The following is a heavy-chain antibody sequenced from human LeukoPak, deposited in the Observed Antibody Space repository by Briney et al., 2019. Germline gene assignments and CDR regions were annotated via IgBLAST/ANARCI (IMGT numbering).Heavy chain of an antibody. CDR2: ITGRGEST. Sequence: PGGSLRLSCAASGFTVSSNYMNWVRQAPGKGLEWVSGITGRGESTYYADSVKGRFTISRDNSKNTLYLQMNSLRAGDTAIYYCAKDRRLASFDYGGQGTLVPVPS. D-gene: IGHD6-25*01. J-gene: IGHJ4*02. CDR3: AKDRRLASFDY. CDR1: GFTVSSNY. V-gene: IGHV3-23*01.